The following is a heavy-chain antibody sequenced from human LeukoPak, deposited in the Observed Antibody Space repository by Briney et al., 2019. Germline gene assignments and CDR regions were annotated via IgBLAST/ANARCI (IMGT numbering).Heavy chain of an antibody. J-gene: IGHJ4*02. CDR1: GFAFSSYD. Sequence: GGSLRLSCAASGFAFSSYDTNWVRQAPGKGLEWVSHIDSSGSDIYYADSVKGRFTISRDNAKNSLYLQMDSLGAEDTAVYYCVREGSAGGFDYWGQGTLVAVSS. CDR3: VREGSAGGFDY. V-gene: IGHV3-48*03. CDR2: IDSSGSDI. D-gene: IGHD2-15*01.